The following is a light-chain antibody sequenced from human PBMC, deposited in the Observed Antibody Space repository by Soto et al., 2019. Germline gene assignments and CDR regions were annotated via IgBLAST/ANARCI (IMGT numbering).Light chain of an antibody. Sequence: QSALTQPASVSGSPGQSITISCTGTSSDVGGYNYVSWYQQHPGKAPKLMIYDVSNRPSGVSNRFSGSKSGTTASLTISGLQAEDAADYYCSSYTSSSAVVFGGGTKLTVL. CDR2: DVS. CDR3: SSYTSSSAVV. J-gene: IGLJ2*01. CDR1: SSDVGGYNY. V-gene: IGLV2-14*01.